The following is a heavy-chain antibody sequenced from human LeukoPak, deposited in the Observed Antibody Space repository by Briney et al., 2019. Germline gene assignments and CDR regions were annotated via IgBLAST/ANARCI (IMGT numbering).Heavy chain of an antibody. CDR3: ASWRSGHFDY. V-gene: IGHV4-59*01. J-gene: IGHJ4*02. CDR2: IYYQGTT. Sequence: SETLSLTCTVSGGSISDYYWTWIRQPPGKGLEWIGYIYYQGTTNYNPSLRSRVSISLDTSSSHFSLKLSSVTAADTAFYYCASWRSGHFDYWGQGTLVTVSS. D-gene: IGHD3-3*01. CDR1: GGSISDYY.